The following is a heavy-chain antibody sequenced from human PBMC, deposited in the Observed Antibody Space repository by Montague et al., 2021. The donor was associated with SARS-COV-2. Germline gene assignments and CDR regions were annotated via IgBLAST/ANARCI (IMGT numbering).Heavy chain of an antibody. D-gene: IGHD2-21*02. J-gene: IGHJ3*02. CDR2: VHYSGST. CDR1: GGSISSGGYY. Sequence: TLSLTCTVSGGSISSGGYYWSWIRQHPGRGLEWIGYVHYSGSTYYNPSLKGRVTISVGTSKNQLSLRLSAVTAADTAVYYCARQPTLEYCGGDCYLDAFDIWGQGTLVTVSS. CDR3: ARQPTLEYCGGDCYLDAFDI. V-gene: IGHV4-31*03.